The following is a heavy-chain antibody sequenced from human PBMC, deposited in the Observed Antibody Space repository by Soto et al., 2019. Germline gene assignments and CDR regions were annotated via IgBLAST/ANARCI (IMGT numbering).Heavy chain of an antibody. CDR1: GFTVSNNY. CDR2: LYSGGKT. V-gene: IGHV3-66*01. J-gene: IGHJ4*02. D-gene: IGHD3-16*01. Sequence: EVQLVQSGGGLVQPGGSLRLSCAASGFTVSNNYMTWVRQAPGKGLEWVSVLYSGGKTYYTDSVKGRFTISRDNSKNVLDLQMNSLRVEDTAVYYCAGGLALPPHWGTAAEFDSWGQGTQVTVSS. CDR3: AGGLALPPHWGTAAEFDS.